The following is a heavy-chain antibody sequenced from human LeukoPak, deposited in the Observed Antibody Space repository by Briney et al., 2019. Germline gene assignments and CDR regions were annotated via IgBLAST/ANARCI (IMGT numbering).Heavy chain of an antibody. D-gene: IGHD6-13*01. J-gene: IGHJ4*02. Sequence: GGSLRLSCAASGXTFSNAWMNWVRQAPGKGLEWVGRIKSKTDGGTTDYAAPVKGRFTISRDNSKNTLYLQMNSLRAEDTAVYYCARDSAIAAAGGYFDYWGQGTLVTVSS. CDR2: IKSKTDGGTT. CDR1: GXTFSNAW. V-gene: IGHV3-15*01. CDR3: ARDSAIAAAGGYFDY.